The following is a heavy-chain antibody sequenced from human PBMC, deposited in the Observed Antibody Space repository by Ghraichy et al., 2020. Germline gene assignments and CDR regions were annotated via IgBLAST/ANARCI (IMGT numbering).Heavy chain of an antibody. Sequence: GSLRLSCNVPADSMKTYYWSWIRQSPGKGLEWLGYNYYYASAKYNPSLESRATISKDTSKNQFSLRLSSVTAADTAVYYCARLGLGHYMDVWGKGTTVIV. CDR1: ADSMKTYY. CDR2: NYYYASA. D-gene: IGHD5/OR15-5a*01. J-gene: IGHJ6*03. CDR3: ARLGLGHYMDV. V-gene: IGHV4-59*08.